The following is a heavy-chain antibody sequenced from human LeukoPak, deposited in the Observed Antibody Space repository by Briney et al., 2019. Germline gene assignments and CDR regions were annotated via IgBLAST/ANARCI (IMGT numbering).Heavy chain of an antibody. D-gene: IGHD6-13*01. CDR1: GFTFSSYS. CDR2: ISSSSSYI. J-gene: IGHJ4*02. V-gene: IGHV3-21*01. Sequence: GGSLRLSCAASGFTFSSYSMNWVRQAPGKGLEWVSSISSSSSYIYYADSVKGRFTISRDNAKNSLYLQMNSLRAEDTAVYYCARVPLATAGQGIDYWGQGTLVTVSS. CDR3: ARVPLATAGQGIDY.